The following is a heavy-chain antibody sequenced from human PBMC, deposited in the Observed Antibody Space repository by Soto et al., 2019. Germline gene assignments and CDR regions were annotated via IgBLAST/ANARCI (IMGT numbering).Heavy chain of an antibody. CDR1: GFSFSSFG. D-gene: IGHD2-15*01. J-gene: IGHJ4*02. V-gene: IGHV3-30*18. CDR2: TSYDGRNK. CDR3: AKGHAVAVVVDY. Sequence: QVQLVESGGGVVQPGRSLRLSCAASGFSFSSFGMHWVRQAPGKGLEWVAVTSYDGRNKYYADSVKGRITISRDNSKNTLYLKMNTLRAEDTAVYYCAKGHAVAVVVDYWGQGTLVTVSS.